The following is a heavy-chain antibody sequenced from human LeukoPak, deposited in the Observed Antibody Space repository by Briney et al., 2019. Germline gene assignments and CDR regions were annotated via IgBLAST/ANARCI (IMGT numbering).Heavy chain of an antibody. D-gene: IGHD5-12*01. V-gene: IGHV1-24*01. J-gene: IGHJ3*02. CDR1: GYTLTELS. CDR3: ATVLMATMGAGAFDI. Sequence: ASVKVSCKVSGYTLTELSMHWVRQAPGKGLEWMGGFDPEDGETIYAQKFQGRVTMTEDTSTDTAYMELSSLRSEDTAVYYCATVLMATMGAGAFDIWGQGTMVTVSS. CDR2: FDPEDGET.